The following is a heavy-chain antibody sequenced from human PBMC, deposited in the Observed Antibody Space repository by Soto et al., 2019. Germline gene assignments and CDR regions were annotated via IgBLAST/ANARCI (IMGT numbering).Heavy chain of an antibody. D-gene: IGHD5-18*01. CDR3: ARSDTAMAAPYYGMDV. Sequence: GASVKVSCKASGYTFTSYGISWVRQAPGQGLEWMGWVNSKSGGTNLAQRFQGRVTMTRDTSISTTHLEVSRLRSDDTAIFYCARSDTAMAAPYYGMDVWGQGTTVTVSS. CDR1: GYTFTSYG. CDR2: VNSKSGGT. J-gene: IGHJ6*02. V-gene: IGHV1-2*02.